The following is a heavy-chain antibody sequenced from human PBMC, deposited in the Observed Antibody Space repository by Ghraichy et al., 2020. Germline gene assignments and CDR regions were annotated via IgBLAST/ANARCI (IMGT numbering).Heavy chain of an antibody. V-gene: IGHV3-64D*06. CDR2: ISDNGGST. D-gene: IGHD6-25*01. Sequence: GGSLRLSCLASGFTFSSYGMQWVRQAPGKGLTYVSGISDNGGSTYYPDSMKGRFTVSRDNSKSTLYLQMCSLRAEDTALYYCVKGDDSGTGWFFDLWGRGTLVTVSS. CDR1: GFTFSSYG. CDR3: VKGDDSGTGWFFDL. J-gene: IGHJ2*01.